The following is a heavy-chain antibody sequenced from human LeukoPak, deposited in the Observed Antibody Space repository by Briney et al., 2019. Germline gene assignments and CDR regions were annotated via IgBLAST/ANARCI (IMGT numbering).Heavy chain of an antibody. CDR3: ARDPPSPEPDSSSWSFDY. Sequence: PSQTLSLTCTVSGGSISSGGYYWGWIRQHPGKGLEWIGYIYYSGSTYYNPSLKSRVTISVDTSKNQFSLKLSSVTAADTAVYYCARDPPSPEPDSSSWSFDYWGQGTLVTVSS. J-gene: IGHJ4*02. D-gene: IGHD6-13*01. CDR1: GGSISSGGYY. V-gene: IGHV4-31*02. CDR2: IYYSGST.